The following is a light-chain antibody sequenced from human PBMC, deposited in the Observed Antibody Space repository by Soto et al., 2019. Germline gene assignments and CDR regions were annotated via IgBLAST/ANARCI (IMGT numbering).Light chain of an antibody. CDR3: HQYSSYPWT. CDR1: QSISTW. J-gene: IGKJ1*01. CDR2: RAS. Sequence: DIQMTQSPSTLSASVGDRVTITCRASQSISTWLAWYQQKPGEAPKVLIYRASTLESGLPSRFRGSGSGTEFTLSISSLQPDDFATYHCHQYSSYPWTFGQGTKVEIK. V-gene: IGKV1-5*03.